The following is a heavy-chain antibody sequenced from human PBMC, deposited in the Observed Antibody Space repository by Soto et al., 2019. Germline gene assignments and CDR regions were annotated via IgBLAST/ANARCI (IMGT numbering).Heavy chain of an antibody. CDR2: ISSNGGST. J-gene: IGHJ4*02. CDR3: ARGDCSSTSRYAGILDD. CDR1: GFTFSSYA. V-gene: IGHV3-64*01. Sequence: EVQLVESGGGLVQPGGSLRLSCAASGFTFSSYAMHWVRQAPGKGLEYVSAISSNGGSTYYANSVKGRFTISRDNSKNTLYLQMGSLRAEDMAVYYCARGDCSSTSRYAGILDDWGQGTLVTVSS. D-gene: IGHD2-2*01.